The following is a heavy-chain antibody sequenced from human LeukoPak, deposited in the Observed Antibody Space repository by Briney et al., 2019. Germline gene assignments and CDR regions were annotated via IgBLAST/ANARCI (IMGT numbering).Heavy chain of an antibody. D-gene: IGHD3-10*01. Sequence: LSLTCAVYGGSFSGYYWSWIRQPPGKGLEWVSYISSSGSTIYYADSVKGRFTISRDNAKNSLYLQMNSLRAEDTTVYYCARDPGGYMDVWGKGTTVTISS. J-gene: IGHJ6*03. CDR3: ARDPGGYMDV. CDR1: GGSFSGYY. V-gene: IGHV3-11*04. CDR2: ISSSGSTI.